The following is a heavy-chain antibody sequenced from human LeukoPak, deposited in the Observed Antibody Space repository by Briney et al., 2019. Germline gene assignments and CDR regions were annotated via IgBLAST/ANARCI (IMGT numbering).Heavy chain of an antibody. CDR3: TTDSTLGYCSGGSCYSEGY. CDR2: IKSKTDGGTT. J-gene: IGHJ4*02. CDR1: GFTFSNAW. D-gene: IGHD2-15*01. V-gene: IGHV3-15*01. Sequence: GGSLRLSCAVSGFTFSNAWMSWVRQAPGKGLEWVGRIKSKTDGGTTDYAAPVKGRFTISRDDSKNTLYLQMNSLKTEDTAVYYCTTDSTLGYCSGGSCYSEGYWGQGTLVTVSS.